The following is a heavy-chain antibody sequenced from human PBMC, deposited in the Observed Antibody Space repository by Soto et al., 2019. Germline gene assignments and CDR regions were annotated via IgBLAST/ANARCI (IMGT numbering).Heavy chain of an antibody. CDR2: THHSGRT. CDR1: GGFMSSSNW. CDR3: ARREIQSPIDY. D-gene: IGHD1-26*01. V-gene: IGHV4-4*02. J-gene: IGHJ4*02. Sequence: PSETLSLTCTVSGGFMSSSNWWNCVRQSPGEGLEWIGETHHSGRTNYNPSLKSRVTMSVDTSKNQFSLKLTSVTAVATAVYYCARREIQSPIDYCCQGTLVTVSS.